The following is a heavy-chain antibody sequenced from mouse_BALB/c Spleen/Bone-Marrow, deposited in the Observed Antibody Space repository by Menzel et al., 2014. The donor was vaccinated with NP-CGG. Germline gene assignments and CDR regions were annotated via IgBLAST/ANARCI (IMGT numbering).Heavy chain of an antibody. D-gene: IGHD2-4*01. CDR3: ARDDYDDQYYFDY. CDR1: GFTFSSYA. V-gene: IGHV5-6-5*01. Sequence: EVKLMESGGGLVKPGGSLKLSCAASGFTFSSYAMSWVRQTPEKRLEWVASISSGGSTYYPDSVKGRFTISRDNARNILYLQMSSLRSEDTAMYYCARDDYDDQYYFDYWGHGTTLTVSS. J-gene: IGHJ2*01. CDR2: ISSGGST.